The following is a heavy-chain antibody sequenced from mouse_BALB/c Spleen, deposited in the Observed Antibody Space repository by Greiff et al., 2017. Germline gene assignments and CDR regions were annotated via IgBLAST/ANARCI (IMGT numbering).Heavy chain of an antibody. Sequence: EVQRVESGGGLVKPGGSLKLSCAASGFTFSSYAMSWVRQTPEKRLEWVASISSGGSTYYPDSVKGRFTISRDNARNILYLQMSSLRSEDTAMYYGARGEAYYRYDGFAYWGQGTLVTVSA. CDR3: ARGEAYYRYDGFAY. V-gene: IGHV5-6-5*01. J-gene: IGHJ3*01. CDR1: GFTFSSYA. D-gene: IGHD2-14*01. CDR2: ISSGGST.